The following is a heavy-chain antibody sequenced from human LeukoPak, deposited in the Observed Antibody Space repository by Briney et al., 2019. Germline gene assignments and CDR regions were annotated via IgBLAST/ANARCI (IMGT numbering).Heavy chain of an antibody. CDR2: ISSSSSTI. J-gene: IGHJ4*02. Sequence: GGSLRLSCAASGFTFSSYSMNWVRQAPGKGMEWVTYISSSSSTIDYADSVKGRFTISRDNAKNSLYLQMNSLRAEDTAVYYCARDQGYGDYGDWGQGTLVTASS. V-gene: IGHV3-48*01. CDR3: ARDQGYGDYGD. D-gene: IGHD4-17*01. CDR1: GFTFSSYS.